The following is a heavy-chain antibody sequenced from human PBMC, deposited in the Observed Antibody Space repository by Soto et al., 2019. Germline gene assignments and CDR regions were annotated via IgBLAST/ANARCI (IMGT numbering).Heavy chain of an antibody. D-gene: IGHD2-2*01. CDR1: GFTFSSYG. J-gene: IGHJ4*02. V-gene: IGHV3-30*18. CDR3: AKFGYCSRTSCYEDY. CDR2: ISYDGSNK. Sequence: QVQLVESGGGVVQPGRSLRLSCAASGFTFSSYGMHWVRQAPGKGLEWVAVISYDGSNKYYADSVKGRFTISRDNSKNTLYLQMNSLRAEDTAVYYCAKFGYCSRTSCYEDYWGQGTLVTVSS.